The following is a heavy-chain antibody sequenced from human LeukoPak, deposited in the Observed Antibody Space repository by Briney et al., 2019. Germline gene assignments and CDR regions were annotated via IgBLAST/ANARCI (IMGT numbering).Heavy chain of an antibody. D-gene: IGHD4-17*01. CDR2: IRYDGSTK. CDR1: GFSFSGYG. CDR3: AALHTGTFVDY. J-gene: IGHJ4*02. V-gene: IGHV3-30*02. Sequence: GGSLRLSCAASGFSFSGYGMHWVRQVPGKGLEWVAFIRYDGSTKFYTDSVKGRFAISRDNSKNTLSLQMNSLRTEDTAEYYCAALHTGTFVDYWGQGTLVTVSS.